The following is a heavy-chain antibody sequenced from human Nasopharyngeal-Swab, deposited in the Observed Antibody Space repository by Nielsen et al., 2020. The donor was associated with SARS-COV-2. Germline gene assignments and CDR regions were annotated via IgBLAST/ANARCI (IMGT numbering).Heavy chain of an antibody. V-gene: IGHV1-69*13. CDR1: GYTFTSYY. D-gene: IGHD6-19*01. J-gene: IGHJ4*02. Sequence: SVQVSCKASGYTFTSYYMHWVRQAPGQGLEWMGGIIPIFGTANYAQKFQGRVTITADESTSTAYMELSSLRSEDTAVYYCARDRGYGGWSEPFDYWGQGTLVTVSS. CDR2: IIPIFGTA. CDR3: ARDRGYGGWSEPFDY.